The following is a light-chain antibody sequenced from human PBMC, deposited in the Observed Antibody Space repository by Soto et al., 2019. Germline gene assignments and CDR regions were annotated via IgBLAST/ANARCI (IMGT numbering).Light chain of an antibody. V-gene: IGKV2-30*01. CDR2: KVS. Sequence: DVVMTQSPLSLPVTLGQPASISCRSSQSLVYSDGNTYLNWFHQRPGQSPRRLIYKVSNRDSWVPDRFSGSESGTDFTLKISRVEAEDVGVYYCMQGTYWPRLTFGGGTKVEIK. CDR1: QSLVYSDGNTY. J-gene: IGKJ4*01. CDR3: MQGTYWPRLT.